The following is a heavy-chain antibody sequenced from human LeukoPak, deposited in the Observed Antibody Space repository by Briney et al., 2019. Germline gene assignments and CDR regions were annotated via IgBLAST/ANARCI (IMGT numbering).Heavy chain of an antibody. CDR1: GYSFTRYW. V-gene: IGHV5-51*01. CDR3: ARPLWGATGTTSHDAFDI. CDR2: IYPGDSDT. Sequence: GESLKISCKGSGYSFTRYWIGWVRQMPGKGLEWMGIIYPGDSDTRYSPSFQGQVTISADKSISTAYLQWSSLKASDTAMYYCARPLWGATGTTSHDAFDIWGQGTMVTVSS. J-gene: IGHJ3*02. D-gene: IGHD1-1*01.